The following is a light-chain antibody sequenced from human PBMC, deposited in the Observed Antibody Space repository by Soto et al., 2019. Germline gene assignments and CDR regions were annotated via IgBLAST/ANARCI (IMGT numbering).Light chain of an antibody. CDR1: SPNIGAGYD. J-gene: IGLJ1*01. Sequence: QSVLTQPPSVSGAPGQRVTISCTGSSPNIGAGYDVHWYQQLPGTAPKLLIYGNSNRPSGVPDRFSGSKSGTSASLAITGLQVEDEANYYCQSYESSLSGSKVFGTGTKFTVL. V-gene: IGLV1-40*01. CDR2: GNS. CDR3: QSYESSLSGSKV.